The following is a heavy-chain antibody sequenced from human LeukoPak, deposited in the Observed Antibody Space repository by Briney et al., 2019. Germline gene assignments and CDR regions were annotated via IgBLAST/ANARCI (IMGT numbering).Heavy chain of an antibody. D-gene: IGHD3-10*01. CDR3: ARGRFAELLFDI. V-gene: IGHV4-38-2*02. CDR2: IYHTGET. CDR1: GYSISSGYY. Sequence: SETLSLTCTVAGYSISSGYYWGWLRQSPGKGLEWIASIYHTGETHYHPSLKSRVSISVDTSTNQFSLRSTSATAADTAMYYCARGRFAELLFDIWGQGTLVTVSS. J-gene: IGHJ4*02.